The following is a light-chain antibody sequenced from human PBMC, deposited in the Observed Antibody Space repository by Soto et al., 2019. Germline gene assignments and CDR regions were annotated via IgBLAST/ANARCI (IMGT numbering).Light chain of an antibody. CDR3: LQLNRYPLT. V-gene: IGKV1-5*03. CDR1: QSISSW. J-gene: IGKJ4*01. Sequence: DIQMTQSPSSLSASVGDRVAITCRASQSISSWLAWYQQKPGKAPKLLIYKASSLESGVPSRFSGSGSWTEFSLTIRALQPEDFATYYCLQLNRYPLTFGGGTKV. CDR2: KAS.